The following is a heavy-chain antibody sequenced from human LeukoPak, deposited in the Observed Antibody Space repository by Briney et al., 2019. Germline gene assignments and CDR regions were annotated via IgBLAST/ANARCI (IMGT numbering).Heavy chain of an antibody. D-gene: IGHD3-10*01. Sequence: GGSLRLSCGASGFTFSSYEMNWVRQAPGKGLEWVSYISSSGSTIYYADSVKGRFTISRDNAKNSLYLQMNSLRAEDTAVYYCAREIRGSGSYYVDYWGQGTLVTVSS. CDR2: ISSSGSTI. CDR1: GFTFSSYE. J-gene: IGHJ4*02. CDR3: AREIRGSGSYYVDY. V-gene: IGHV3-48*03.